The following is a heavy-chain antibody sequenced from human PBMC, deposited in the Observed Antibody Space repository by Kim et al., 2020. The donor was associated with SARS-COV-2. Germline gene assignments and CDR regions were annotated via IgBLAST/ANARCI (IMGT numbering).Heavy chain of an antibody. CDR2: IYYSGST. D-gene: IGHD6-13*01. Sequence: SETLSLTCTVSGGSISSYYWSWIRQPPGKGLEWIGYIYYSGSTNYNPSLKSRVTISVDTSKNQFSLKLSSVTAADTAVYYCARDATYSSSLGGGMDVWGQGTTVTVSS. V-gene: IGHV4-59*01. J-gene: IGHJ6*02. CDR1: GGSISSYY. CDR3: ARDATYSSSLGGGMDV.